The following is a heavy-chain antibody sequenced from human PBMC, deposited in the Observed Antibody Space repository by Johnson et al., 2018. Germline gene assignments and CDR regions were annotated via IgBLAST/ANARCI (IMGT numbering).Heavy chain of an antibody. CDR1: GFTFSSYS. CDR2: ISSSSSYI. CDR3: ASYYYESSGWGAFDI. J-gene: IGHJ3*02. Sequence: VQLVQSGGGLVKPGGSLRLSCAASGFTFSSYSMNWVRQAPGKGLEWVSSISSSSSYIYYADPVKGRFTISRDNAKNSLYLQMNSLRAEDTAVYFWASYYYESSGWGAFDIWGQGTMVTVSS. D-gene: IGHD3-22*01. V-gene: IGHV3-21*01.